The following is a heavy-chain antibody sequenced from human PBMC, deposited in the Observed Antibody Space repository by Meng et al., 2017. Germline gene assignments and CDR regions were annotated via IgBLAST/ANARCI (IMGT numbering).Heavy chain of an antibody. CDR2: ISYDGSNK. CDR3: ARVRYGRATRGAFDI. D-gene: IGHD3-10*02. CDR1: GFTFSSYA. V-gene: IGHV3-30*01. Sequence: GGSLRLSCAASGFTFSSYAMHWVRQAPGKGLEWVAVISYDGSNKYYADSVKGRFTISRDNSKHTLYLQMNSLRAEDTAVYYCARVRYGRATRGAFDIWGQGTMVTVSS. J-gene: IGHJ3*02.